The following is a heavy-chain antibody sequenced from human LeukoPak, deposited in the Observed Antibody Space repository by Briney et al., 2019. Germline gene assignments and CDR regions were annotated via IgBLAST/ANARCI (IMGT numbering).Heavy chain of an antibody. D-gene: IGHD1-26*01. J-gene: IGHJ4*02. V-gene: IGHV1-69*13. Sequence: SVKVSCKASGGTFSSFAISWVRQAPGQGLEWMGGIIPSFGTANYAQKFQGRVTIVADESTSTAYMELSSLRSEDTAVYYCARSTRIVGATTSFDYWGQGTLVTVSS. CDR1: GGTFSSFA. CDR2: IIPSFGTA. CDR3: ARSTRIVGATTSFDY.